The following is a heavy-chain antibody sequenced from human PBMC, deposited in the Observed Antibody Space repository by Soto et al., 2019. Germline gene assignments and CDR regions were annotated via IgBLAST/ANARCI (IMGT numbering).Heavy chain of an antibody. V-gene: IGHV1-69*13. CDR2: IIPIFGTA. Sequence: ASVKVSCKASGGTFSSYAISWVRQAPGQGLEWMGGIIPIFGTANYAQKFQGRVTITADESTSTAYMELSSLRSEDTAVYYCAMFTYYYGSGPEPFDYWGQGTMVTASS. J-gene: IGHJ4*02. CDR1: GGTFSSYA. CDR3: AMFTYYYGSGPEPFDY. D-gene: IGHD3-10*01.